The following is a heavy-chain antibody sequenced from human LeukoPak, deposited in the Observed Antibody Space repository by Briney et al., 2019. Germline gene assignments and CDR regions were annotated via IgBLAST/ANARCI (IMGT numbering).Heavy chain of an antibody. J-gene: IGHJ4*02. Sequence: GGSLRLSCAASGFTFSNYVMSWVRQAPGKGLEWVSGISGSGGSIYYADSVKGRFTISRDTSKNTLNLQMNSLRAEDTAVYYCAKHGDTAMWLDYWGQGTLVTVPS. CDR1: GFTFSNYV. V-gene: IGHV3-23*01. CDR3: AKHGDTAMWLDY. D-gene: IGHD5-18*01. CDR2: ISGSGGSI.